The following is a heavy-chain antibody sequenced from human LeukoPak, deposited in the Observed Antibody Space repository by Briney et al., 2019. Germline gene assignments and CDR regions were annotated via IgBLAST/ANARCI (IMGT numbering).Heavy chain of an antibody. D-gene: IGHD1-7*01. J-gene: IGHJ4*02. CDR3: ARGRGITGTTSYFDY. CDR2: IIPIFGTA. V-gene: IGHV1-69*05. CDR1: GGTFSSYA. Sequence: GSSVKVSCKTSGGTFSSYAISWVRQAPGQGLEWMGGIIPIFGTANYAQKFQGRVTITTDESTSTAYMELSSLRSEDTAVYYCARGRGITGTTSYFDYWGQGTLVTVSS.